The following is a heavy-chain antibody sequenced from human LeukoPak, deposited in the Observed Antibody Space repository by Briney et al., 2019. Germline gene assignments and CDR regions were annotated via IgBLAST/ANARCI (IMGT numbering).Heavy chain of an antibody. CDR1: GYTFTSYY. J-gene: IGHJ4*02. V-gene: IGHV1-46*01. CDR2: INPSGGST. Sequence: GASVKVSCKASGYTFTSYYMHWVRQAPGQGLEWMGIINPSGGSTSYAQKFQGRVTMTRDTSTSTVYMELSSLRSEDTAVYYCARDCGDYRGIELPLYYFDYWGQGTLVTVSS. CDR3: ARDCGDYRGIELPLYYFDY. D-gene: IGHD4-17*01.